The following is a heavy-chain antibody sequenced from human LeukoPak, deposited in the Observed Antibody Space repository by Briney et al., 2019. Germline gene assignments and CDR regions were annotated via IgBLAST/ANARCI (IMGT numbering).Heavy chain of an antibody. V-gene: IGHV4-4*07. CDR2: IYTGGST. Sequence: PSETLSLTCTVSGGSINSYFWTWIRQPAGKGLEWIGRIYTGGSTNYNPSLKSRVTMSADTSKNQFSLKLNSVTAADTAVYYCARQEGGIVGPYWGQGTLVTVSS. D-gene: IGHD1-26*01. CDR3: ARQEGGIVGPY. CDR1: GGSINSYF. J-gene: IGHJ4*02.